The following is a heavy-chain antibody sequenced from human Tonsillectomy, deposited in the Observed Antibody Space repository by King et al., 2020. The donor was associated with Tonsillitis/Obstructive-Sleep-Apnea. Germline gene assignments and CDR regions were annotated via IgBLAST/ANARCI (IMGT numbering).Heavy chain of an antibody. D-gene: IGHD3-3*01. CDR1: GGTFSSYA. Sequence: VQLVQSGAEVKKPGSSVKVSCKASGGTFSSYAISWVRQAPGQGLEWMGGIIPIFGTANYAQKFQGRVTITADESTSTAYMERSSLRSEDTAVYYCASRSITIFGVVMYDNWFDPWGQGTLVTVSS. J-gene: IGHJ5*02. V-gene: IGHV1-69*01. CDR2: IIPIFGTA. CDR3: ASRSITIFGVVMYDNWFDP.